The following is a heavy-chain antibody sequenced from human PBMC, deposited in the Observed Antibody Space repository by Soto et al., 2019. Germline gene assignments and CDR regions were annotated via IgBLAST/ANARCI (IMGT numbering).Heavy chain of an antibody. CDR3: ARDKITGLFDY. Sequence: TSETLSLTCTVSGGSISSYYWSWIRQPPGTGLEWIGEINHSGSTNYNPSLNSRVTFSVDTSKNQFSLKLTSVTAADTAVYYCARDKITGLFDYWGQGTLVTVSS. D-gene: IGHD2-8*02. V-gene: IGHV4-34*01. CDR2: INHSGST. J-gene: IGHJ4*02. CDR1: GGSISSYY.